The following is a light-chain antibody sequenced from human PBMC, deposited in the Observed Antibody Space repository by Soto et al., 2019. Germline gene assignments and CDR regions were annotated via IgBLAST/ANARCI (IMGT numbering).Light chain of an antibody. CDR1: QSICGW. CDR2: DAS. CDR3: QQYNSYSVNA. J-gene: IGKJ2*01. Sequence: DIQMTQSPYTLSASVGDRVTITCRASQSICGWLAWYQQKPGKAPKLLIYDASSLESGVPSRFSGSGSGTEFSLTISRLQPDDFATYYRQQYNSYSVNAFGQGTKLEIK. V-gene: IGKV1-5*01.